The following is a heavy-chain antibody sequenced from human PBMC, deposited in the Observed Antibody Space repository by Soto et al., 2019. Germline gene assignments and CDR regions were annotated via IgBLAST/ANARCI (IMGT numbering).Heavy chain of an antibody. D-gene: IGHD6-13*01. CDR1: GGTFSSYR. CDR2: IVPIYRTA. J-gene: IGHJ4*02. Sequence: SVKVSCKASGGTFSSYRFNWVRQARGQGLEWLGGIVPIYRTADYAQKFQGRVTITADESTRTVYLELSSLKSQDTALYYCARDSGAKLSSSWGQGTLVTSPQ. V-gene: IGHV1-69*13. CDR3: ARDSGAKLSSS.